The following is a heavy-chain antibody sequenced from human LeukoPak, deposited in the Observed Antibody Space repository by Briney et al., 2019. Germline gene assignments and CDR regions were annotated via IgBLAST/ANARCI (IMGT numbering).Heavy chain of an antibody. CDR3: ARVYGGANDAFDI. D-gene: IGHD4-23*01. V-gene: IGHV3-66*01. CDR2: IYSGGST. J-gene: IGHJ3*02. CDR1: GFTVSSNY. Sequence: GGSLRLSCAASGFTVSSNYMSWVRQAPGKGLEWVSVIYSGGSTYYADSVKGRFTISRDNSKNTLYLQMNSLRAEDTAVYYCARVYGGANDAFDIWGQGTMVTVSS.